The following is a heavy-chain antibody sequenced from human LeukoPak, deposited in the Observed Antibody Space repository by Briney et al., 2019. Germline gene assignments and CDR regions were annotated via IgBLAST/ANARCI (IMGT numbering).Heavy chain of an antibody. CDR2: IWYDGSNT. CDR3: ARDSGPLDT. Sequence: GRSLRLSCAASGFTFSSYGLHWVRQAPGKGLEWVAVIWYDGSNTYYPDSVKGRFTISRDDSKNTLYLQENSLRSEDTAVYYCARDSGPLDTWGQGTLVTVSS. V-gene: IGHV3-33*01. D-gene: IGHD1-1*01. J-gene: IGHJ5*02. CDR1: GFTFSSYG.